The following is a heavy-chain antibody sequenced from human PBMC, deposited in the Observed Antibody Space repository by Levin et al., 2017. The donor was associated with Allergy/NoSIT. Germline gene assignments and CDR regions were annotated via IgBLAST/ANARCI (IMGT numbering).Heavy chain of an antibody. V-gene: IGHV3-48*01. CDR1: GFTFSSYS. D-gene: IGHD2-2*01. CDR3: ARDCARSSTSCFLFDY. J-gene: IGHJ4*02. CDR2: ISSSSSTI. Sequence: GGSLRLSCAASGFTFSSYSMNWVRQAPGKGLEWVSYISSSSSTIYYADSVKGRFTISRDNAKNSLYLQMNSLRAEDTAVYYCARDCARSSTSCFLFDYWGQGTLVTVSS.